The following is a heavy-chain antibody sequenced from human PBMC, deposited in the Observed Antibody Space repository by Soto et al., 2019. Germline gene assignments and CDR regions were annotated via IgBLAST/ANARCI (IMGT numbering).Heavy chain of an antibody. D-gene: IGHD3-16*01. J-gene: IGHJ6*02. CDR3: ARQGSNGAYYYYGMDV. Sequence: GESLKISCKGSGYRFSSYWIAWVRQMPGKGLEWMGIIYQGDSDTRYSPSFEGQVTISADKSNSTAYLQWSSLKASDTAMYYCARQGSNGAYYYYGMDVWGQGTTVTVS. V-gene: IGHV5-51*01. CDR2: IYQGDSDT. CDR1: GYRFSSYW.